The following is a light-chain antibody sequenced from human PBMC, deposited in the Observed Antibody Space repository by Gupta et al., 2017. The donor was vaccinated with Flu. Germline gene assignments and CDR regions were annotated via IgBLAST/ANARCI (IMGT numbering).Light chain of an antibody. V-gene: IGLV1-47*01. Sequence: QSVLTQPPSASGTPGQRVTISCSGSSSNFGSNYVSWYQQLPGTAPKLLIYRNNQRRSGVPDRFSGSKYGTSASLTIIWLRAEDEADYYCAAWDDSRSGRVFGGGTKLTVL. CDR3: AAWDDSRSGRV. CDR2: RNN. CDR1: SSNFGSNY. J-gene: IGLJ3*02.